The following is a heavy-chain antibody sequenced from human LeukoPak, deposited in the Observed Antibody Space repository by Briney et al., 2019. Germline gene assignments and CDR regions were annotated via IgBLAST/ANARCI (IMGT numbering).Heavy chain of an antibody. D-gene: IGHD4/OR15-4a*01. CDR1: GFTFSSYA. CDR2: SGSGGDT. Sequence: GGSLRLSCAASGFTFSSYAMNWVRQAPGKGLEWVSISGSGGDTYYADSVKGRFTISRDNSKNTLYLQMNSLRAEDTAVYYCAKARGATYGTYYFEYWGQGTLVTVSS. J-gene: IGHJ4*02. CDR3: AKARGATYGTYYFEY. V-gene: IGHV3-23*01.